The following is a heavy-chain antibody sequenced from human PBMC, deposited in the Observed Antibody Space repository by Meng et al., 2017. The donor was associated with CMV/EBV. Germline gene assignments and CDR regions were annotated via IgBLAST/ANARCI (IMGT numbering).Heavy chain of an antibody. D-gene: IGHD6-6*01. V-gene: IGHV2-5*02. CDR2: IYWDDDK. CDR1: GFSLSTSGVG. J-gene: IGHJ5*02. Sequence: QITLKASGPSLVKPTQTLTLTCTFSGFSLSTSGVGLGWLRQPPGKALEWLALIYWDDDKRYSPSLKSRLTITKDTSKNQVVLTMTNMDPVDTATYYCAHSPSLQLVRHWFDPWGQGTLVTVSS. CDR3: AHSPSLQLVRHWFDP.